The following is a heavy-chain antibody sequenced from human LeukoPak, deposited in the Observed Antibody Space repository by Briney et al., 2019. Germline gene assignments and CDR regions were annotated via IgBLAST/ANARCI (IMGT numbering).Heavy chain of an antibody. CDR3: ARGHGYQLLSSGWFDP. CDR2: INAGNGNT. CDR1: GYNFTTYT. J-gene: IGHJ5*02. D-gene: IGHD2-2*01. Sequence: ASVKVSCKASGYNFTTYTMHWVRQAPGQRLEWLGWINAGNGNTKYSQKFQGRVTFIRDTSASTAYMDLRSLRSDDTAVYYCARGHGYQLLSSGWFDPWGQGTLVTVSS. V-gene: IGHV1-3*01.